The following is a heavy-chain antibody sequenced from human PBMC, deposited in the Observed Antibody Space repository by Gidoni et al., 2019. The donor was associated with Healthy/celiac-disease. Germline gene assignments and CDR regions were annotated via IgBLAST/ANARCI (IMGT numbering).Heavy chain of an antibody. J-gene: IGHJ4*02. CDR3: ARSKIRGYSYGYGFDY. CDR2: ISSSGSTI. Sequence: QVQLVESGGGLVKPGGSLRLSCAASGFTFSDYYMSWIRQAPGKGLKWFSYISSSGSTIYYADSVKGRFTISRDNAKNSLYLQMNSLRAEDTAVYYCARSKIRGYSYGYGFDYWGQGTLVTVSS. V-gene: IGHV3-11*01. CDR1: GFTFSDYY. D-gene: IGHD5-18*01.